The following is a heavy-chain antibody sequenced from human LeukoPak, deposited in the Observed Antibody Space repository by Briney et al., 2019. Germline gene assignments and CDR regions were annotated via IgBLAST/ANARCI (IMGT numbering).Heavy chain of an antibody. J-gene: IGHJ4*02. CDR3: ARHNYPMIPQLDY. D-gene: IGHD3-22*01. V-gene: IGHV4-59*08. Sequence: SETLSLTCTVSGGSISSYYWSWIRQPPGKGLGWIGYIYYSGSTNYNPSLKSRVTISVDTSKNQFSLKLSSVTAADTAVYYCARHNYPMIPQLDYWGQGTLVTVSS. CDR1: GGSISSYY. CDR2: IYYSGST.